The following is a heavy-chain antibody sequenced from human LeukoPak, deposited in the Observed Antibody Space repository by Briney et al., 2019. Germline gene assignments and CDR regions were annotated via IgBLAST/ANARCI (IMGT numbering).Heavy chain of an antibody. CDR1: GFTFSSHG. Sequence: PGGSLRLSCAASGFTFSSHGMIWVRQAPGKGLERVSYISSGSTTIYYADSVKGRFTISRDNAKNPLYLQLNSLRDEDTAVYYCARILSGSGSHGAFDIRGPGTMVTVSS. V-gene: IGHV3-48*02. CDR3: ARILSGSGSHGAFDI. D-gene: IGHD3-10*01. J-gene: IGHJ3*02. CDR2: ISSGSTTI.